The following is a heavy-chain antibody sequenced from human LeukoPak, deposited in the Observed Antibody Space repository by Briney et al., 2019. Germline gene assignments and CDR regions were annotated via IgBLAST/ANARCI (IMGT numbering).Heavy chain of an antibody. CDR3: ARVFTGYSSSWPLNWFDP. J-gene: IGHJ5*02. CDR1: GGSISSYY. Sequence: SETLSLTCTVSGGSISSYYWSWIRQPPGKGLEWIGYIYYSGSTNYNPSLKSRDTISVDTSKNQFSLKLSSVTAADTAVYYCARVFTGYSSSWPLNWFDPWGQGTLVTVSS. V-gene: IGHV4-59*01. CDR2: IYYSGST. D-gene: IGHD6-13*01.